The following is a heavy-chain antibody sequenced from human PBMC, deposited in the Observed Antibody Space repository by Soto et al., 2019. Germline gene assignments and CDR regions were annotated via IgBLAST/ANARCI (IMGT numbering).Heavy chain of an antibody. V-gene: IGHV4-31*03. CDR3: ARATGTLRSRNCDY. CDR2: IYHTGST. CDR1: GGSISTVGHY. J-gene: IGHJ4*02. Sequence: SETLSLTCSVSGGSISTVGHYWTWIRQPPGKGLEWIGSIYHTGSTYYSKSLRSRLTMSVDTSKSQFSMRLSSVTAADTAVYYCARATGTLRSRNCDYWGQGSLVTVSS. D-gene: IGHD1-1*01.